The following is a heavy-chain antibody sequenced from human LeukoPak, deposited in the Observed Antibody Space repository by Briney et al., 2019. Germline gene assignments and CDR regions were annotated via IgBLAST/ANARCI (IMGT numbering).Heavy chain of an antibody. CDR3: ANRGGYGAY. Sequence: PGGSLRLSCAASGFTFSSYAISWVRQAPGKGLEWVSSISGDGYTTFYADSVKGRFTISRDNSKNTLYLRMNSLRADDTALYFCANRGGYGAYWGQGTLVTVSS. CDR2: ISGDGYTT. D-gene: IGHD5-12*01. V-gene: IGHV3-23*01. J-gene: IGHJ4*02. CDR1: GFTFSSYA.